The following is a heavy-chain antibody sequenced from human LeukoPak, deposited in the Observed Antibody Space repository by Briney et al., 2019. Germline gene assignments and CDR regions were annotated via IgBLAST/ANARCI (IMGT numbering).Heavy chain of an antibody. Sequence: SETLSLTCTVSGGSISSYYWSWIRQPPGKGLEWIGYIYYSGGTNYNPSLKSRVTISVDTSKNQFSLKLSSVTAADTAVYYCARPQGSGSCYRYWGQGTLVTVSS. CDR2: IYYSGGT. J-gene: IGHJ4*02. D-gene: IGHD3-10*01. CDR1: GGSISSYY. V-gene: IGHV4-59*08. CDR3: ARPQGSGSCYRY.